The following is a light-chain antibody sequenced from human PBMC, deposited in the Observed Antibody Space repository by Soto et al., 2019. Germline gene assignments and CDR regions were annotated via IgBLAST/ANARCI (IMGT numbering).Light chain of an antibody. CDR1: QDISNH. V-gene: IGKV1-33*01. Sequence: DIQMTQSPSSLSASVGDRSTITCQASQDISNHLNWYQQKPAKAPRLVIYDASNLETGVPSRFSGSGSGTDFTVTISSLQPEDIATYYCQQYDSFPITFGQGTRLEIK. J-gene: IGKJ5*01. CDR2: DAS. CDR3: QQYDSFPIT.